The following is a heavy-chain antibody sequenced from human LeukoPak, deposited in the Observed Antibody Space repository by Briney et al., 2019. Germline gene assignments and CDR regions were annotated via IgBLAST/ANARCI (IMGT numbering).Heavy chain of an antibody. V-gene: IGHV4-59*01. CDR3: AREYSSLIVDY. CDR1: GGSISSYY. CDR2: IYYSGST. Sequence: PSETLSLTCTVSGGSISSYYWSWIRQPPGKGLEWIGYIYYSGSTNYNPSLKSRVTISVDTSKNQFSLKLSSVTAADTAVYYCAREYSSLIVDYWGQGTLVTVSS. D-gene: IGHD6-13*01. J-gene: IGHJ4*02.